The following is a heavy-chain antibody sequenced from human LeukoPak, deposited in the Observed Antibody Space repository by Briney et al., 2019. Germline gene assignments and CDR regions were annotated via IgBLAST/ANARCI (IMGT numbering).Heavy chain of an antibody. D-gene: IGHD3-3*01. CDR3: AKVEYYDFWSGYSGDY. J-gene: IGHJ4*02. Sequence: GGSLRLSCAASGFTFSSYAMSWVRQAPGKGLEWVSAISGSGGSTYYADSVKGRFTISRDNSENTLYLQMNSLRAEDTAVYYCAKVEYYDFWSGYSGDYWGQGTLVTVSS. CDR2: ISGSGGST. V-gene: IGHV3-23*01. CDR1: GFTFSSYA.